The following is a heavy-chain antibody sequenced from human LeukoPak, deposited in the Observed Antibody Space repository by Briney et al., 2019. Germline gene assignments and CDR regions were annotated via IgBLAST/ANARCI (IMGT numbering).Heavy chain of an antibody. J-gene: IGHJ3*02. V-gene: IGHV3-74*01. CDR1: GFTLSSYW. CDR3: ARGNAHAFDI. CDR2: INSDGGGI. Sequence: PGGSLRLSCAVSGFTLSSYWMHWVRHLPGKGLVWVSRINSDGGGISYAGSVKGRFTISRDNAKNTLYLQMNSLRAEDTAVYYCARGNAHAFDIWGQGTMVTVSS.